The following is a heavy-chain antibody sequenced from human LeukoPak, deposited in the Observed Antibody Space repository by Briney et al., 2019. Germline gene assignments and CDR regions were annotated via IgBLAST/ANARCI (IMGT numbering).Heavy chain of an antibody. CDR2: FSSGGSA. CDR1: GGSISSSSYY. CDR3: ARKQTGTMYDV. J-gene: IGHJ4*02. Sequence: SETLSLTCIVPGGSISSSSYYWAWIRQSPGKGLEWIGTFSSGGSAYYNPSLTSRVTISKDTSDNQFSLRLYSVTAADTAVYYCARKQTGTMYDVWGQGTQVTVSS. D-gene: IGHD1-7*01. V-gene: IGHV4-39*07.